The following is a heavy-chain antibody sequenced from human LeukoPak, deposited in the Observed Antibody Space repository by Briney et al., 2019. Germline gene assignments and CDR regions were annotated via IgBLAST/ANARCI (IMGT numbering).Heavy chain of an antibody. D-gene: IGHD3-22*01. CDR3: ARAYYYASSAFDI. V-gene: IGHV4-39*01. J-gene: IGHJ3*02. CDR2: IYYGGST. CDR1: GGSISSNTYY. Sequence: SETLSLTCTVSGGSISSNTYYWDWIRQPPGKGLECIGSIYYGGSTYYNPSLKSRVIISVDTSKNQFSLKLSSVTAADTAVYYCARAYYYASSAFDIRGQGTMVTVSS.